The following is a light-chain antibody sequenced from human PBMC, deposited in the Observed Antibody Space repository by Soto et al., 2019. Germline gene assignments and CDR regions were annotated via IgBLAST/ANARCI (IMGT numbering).Light chain of an antibody. J-gene: IGLJ1*01. CDR1: SSDVGDFNY. V-gene: IGLV2-14*01. CDR3: SSYTSSDIKV. CDR2: EVS. Sequence: QSSLAERASVSGYPGQSITISCTGTSSDVGDFNYVSWYQQHPGKAPKLLIYEVSNRPSGVSSRFSGSQSGNTASLTISGLQAEDEADYYCSSYTSSDIKVFGTGTKVTGL.